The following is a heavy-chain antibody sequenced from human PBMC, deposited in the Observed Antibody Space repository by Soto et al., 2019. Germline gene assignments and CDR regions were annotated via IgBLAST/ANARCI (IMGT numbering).Heavy chain of an antibody. Sequence: QVQLVESGGGVVQPGRSLRLSCAASGFTFSNYGIHWVRQAPGTGLEWLAVIWYDGSNKYYADSVKGRFTISRDQSKNPAYLQMNSLRAEDTAVYYCARQDYGGNSLCLVYWGQGTLVTVSS. CDR3: ARQDYGGNSLCLVY. D-gene: IGHD2-21*02. CDR2: IWYDGSNK. CDR1: GFTFSNYG. V-gene: IGHV3-33*01. J-gene: IGHJ4*02.